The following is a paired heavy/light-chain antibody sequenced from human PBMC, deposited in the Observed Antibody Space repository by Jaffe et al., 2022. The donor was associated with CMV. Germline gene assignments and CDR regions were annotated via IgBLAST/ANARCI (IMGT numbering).Light chain of an antibody. CDR1: QSVSSY. Sequence: EIVLTQSPATLSLSPGERATLSCRASQSVSSYLAWYQQKPGQAPRLLIYDASNRATGIPARFSGSGSGTDFTLTISSLEPEDFAVYYCQQRSNWPPGITFGPGTKVDIK. J-gene: IGKJ3*01. V-gene: IGKV3-11*01. CDR3: QQRSNWPPGIT. CDR2: DAS.
Heavy chain of an antibody. V-gene: IGHV4-39*01. CDR3: ARHGDVDTAIGGGPNWFDP. CDR2: IYYSGST. CDR1: GGSISSSSYY. D-gene: IGHD5-18*01. Sequence: QLQLQESGPGLVKPSETLSLTCTVSGGSISSSSYYWGWIRQPPGKGLEWIGSIYYSGSTYYNPSLKSRVTISVDTSKNQFSLKLSSVTAADTAVYYCARHGDVDTAIGGGPNWFDPWGQGTLVTVSS. J-gene: IGHJ5*02.